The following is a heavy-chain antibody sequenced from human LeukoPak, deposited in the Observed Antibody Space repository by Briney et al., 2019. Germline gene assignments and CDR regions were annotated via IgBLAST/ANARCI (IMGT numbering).Heavy chain of an antibody. V-gene: IGHV4-61*02. J-gene: IGHJ6*03. Sequence: SETLSLTCTVSGDSISSGNYYWTWIRQPAGKGLEWIGRIYTSGSTNYNPSLKSRVTISVDTSKNQFSLKLSSVTAADTAVYYCARDATSGGELLWFGEPGQFRGIGENYYYYYMDVWGKGTTVTISS. CDR3: ARDATSGGELLWFGEPGQFRGIGENYYYYYMDV. D-gene: IGHD3-10*01. CDR2: IYTSGST. CDR1: GDSISSGNYY.